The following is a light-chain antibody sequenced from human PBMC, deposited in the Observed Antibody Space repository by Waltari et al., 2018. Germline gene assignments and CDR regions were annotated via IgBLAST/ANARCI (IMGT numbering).Light chain of an antibody. CDR2: EVS. J-gene: IGKJ3*01. CDR1: QSLLHSDGKTY. CDR3: MQTLMFPFT. Sequence: DIVMTQTPLSLSVTPGQSASISCRSSQSLLHSDGKTYLYWYLQRPGQPPHLLIYEVSNRFSGVPDRFSGIGSGTDFTLMISRVEAEDVGIYFCMQTLMFPFTFGPGTKVDI. V-gene: IGKV2D-29*01.